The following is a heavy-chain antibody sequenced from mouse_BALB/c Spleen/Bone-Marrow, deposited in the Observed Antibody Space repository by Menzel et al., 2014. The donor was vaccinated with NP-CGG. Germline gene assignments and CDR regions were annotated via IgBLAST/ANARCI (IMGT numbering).Heavy chain of an antibody. CDR2: ILPGGGST. V-gene: IGHV1-9*01. Sequence: QVQLQQSGAELMKPGASVMISCKATGYTFSDYWIEWVKQRPGHGLEWIGEILPGGGSTNYNENFKGKATFTADTSSNTAYMQLSSLTSEDSAVYYCAKGGHVMDYWGQGPSVPVSS. D-gene: IGHD1-1*02. CDR1: GYTFSDYW. J-gene: IGHJ4*01. CDR3: AKGGHVMDY.